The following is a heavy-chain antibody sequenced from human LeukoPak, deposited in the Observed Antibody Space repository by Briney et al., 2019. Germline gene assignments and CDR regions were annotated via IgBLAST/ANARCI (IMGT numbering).Heavy chain of an antibody. Sequence: ASVKVSCKASGGTFGSYAISWVRQAPGQGLEWMGIINPSGGSTTYAQKFQGRVTMTRDMSTSTVYMELSSLRSEDTAVYYCARCDHFEVAARRDWYLDLWGRGTLVTVSS. D-gene: IGHD2-15*01. CDR3: ARCDHFEVAARRDWYLDL. CDR2: INPSGGST. J-gene: IGHJ2*01. CDR1: GGTFGSYA. V-gene: IGHV1-46*01.